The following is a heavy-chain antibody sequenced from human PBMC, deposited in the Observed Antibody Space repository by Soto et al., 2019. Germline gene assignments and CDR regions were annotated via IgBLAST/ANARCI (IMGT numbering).Heavy chain of an antibody. CDR2: IIPIFGTA. CDR3: ARDPAAYSDSGGYFPGAFDM. CDR1: GGTFSTYA. D-gene: IGHD3-22*01. J-gene: IGHJ3*02. V-gene: IGHV1-69*06. Sequence: QVQLVQSGAEVKKPGSSVKVSCKASGGTFSTYAISWVRQAPGQGLEWMGGIIPIFGTANYGQKFQGRVTVIADKSTSTVYMELSSLRSDDTAVYYCARDPAAYSDSGGYFPGAFDMWGQGTLVTVSS.